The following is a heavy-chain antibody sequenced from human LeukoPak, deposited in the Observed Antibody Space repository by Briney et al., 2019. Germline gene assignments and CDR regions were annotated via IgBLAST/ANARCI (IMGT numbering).Heavy chain of an antibody. J-gene: IGHJ5*02. CDR1: GFTFSSYG. CDR3: AGGIVAPGWFDP. D-gene: IGHD2-15*01. V-gene: IGHV3-30*03. CDR2: ISYDGSNK. Sequence: GGSLRLSCAASGFTFSSYGMHWVRQAPGKGLEWVAVISYDGSNKYYADSVKGRFTISRDNSKNTLYLQMNSLRAEDTAVYYCAGGIVAPGWFDPWGQGTLVTVSS.